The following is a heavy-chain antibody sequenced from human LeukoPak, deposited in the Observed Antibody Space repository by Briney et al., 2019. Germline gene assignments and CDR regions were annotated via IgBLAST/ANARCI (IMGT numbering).Heavy chain of an antibody. J-gene: IGHJ3*02. Sequence: SETPSLTCAVYGGSFSGYYWSWIRQPPGKGLEWIGEINHSGSTNYNPSLKSRVTISVDTSKNQFSLKLSSVTAADTAVYYCARKVYYYNSSGYYGPVRAFDIWGQGTMVTVSS. CDR3: ARKVYYYNSSGYYGPVRAFDI. V-gene: IGHV4-34*01. CDR1: GGSFSGYY. D-gene: IGHD3-22*01. CDR2: INHSGST.